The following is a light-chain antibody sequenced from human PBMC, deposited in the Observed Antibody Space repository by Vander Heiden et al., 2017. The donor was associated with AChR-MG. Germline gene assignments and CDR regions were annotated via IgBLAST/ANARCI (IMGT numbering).Light chain of an antibody. CDR2: DDS. J-gene: IGLJ1*01. V-gene: IGLV3-21*03. CDR3: QVWDSSSEHYV. Sequence: YVLTQTPSVSVAPGKTATATRGVDHTGDKGVHWYQQMQGQAPVLVVYDDSDRPSGIPARFSGSSSGNTATLTISRVEAGDEADYYCQVWDSSSEHYVFGTGTKVSVL. CDR1: HTGDKG.